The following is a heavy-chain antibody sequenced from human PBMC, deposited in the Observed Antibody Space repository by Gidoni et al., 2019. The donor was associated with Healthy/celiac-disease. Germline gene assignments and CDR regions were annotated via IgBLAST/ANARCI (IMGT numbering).Heavy chain of an antibody. D-gene: IGHD2-15*01. CDR2: INHSGST. CDR1: VGSFSGYY. Sequence: QVQLQQWGAGLLKPSETLSLTCAVYVGSFSGYYWSWIRQPPGKGLEWIGEINHSGSTNYNPSLKSRVTISVDTSKNQFSLKLSSVTAADTAVYYCARVSYYGGNSYDLYYYYYMDVWGKGTTVTVSS. V-gene: IGHV4-34*01. CDR3: ARVSYYGGNSYDLYYYYYMDV. J-gene: IGHJ6*03.